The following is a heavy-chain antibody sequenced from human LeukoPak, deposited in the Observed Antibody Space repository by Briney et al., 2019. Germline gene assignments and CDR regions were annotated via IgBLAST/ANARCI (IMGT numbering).Heavy chain of an antibody. D-gene: IGHD3-10*01. CDR2: IYPGDSDN. J-gene: IGHJ4*02. CDR1: GYSFTDYW. V-gene: IGHV5-51*01. CDR3: ARSTSGSFDH. Sequence: GESLKISCKASGYSFTDYWIGWVRQMPGKGLEWMAIIYPGDSDNRYTYSPSFQGQVTISADKSVSTAYLQWSSLKASDTAMYYCARSTSGSFDHWGQGTPVTGSS.